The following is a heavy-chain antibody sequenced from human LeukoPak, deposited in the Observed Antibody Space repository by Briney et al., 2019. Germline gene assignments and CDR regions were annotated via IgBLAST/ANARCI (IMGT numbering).Heavy chain of an antibody. V-gene: IGHV3-33*06. CDR2: IWYDGSNK. Sequence: PGRSLRLSCAASGFTFSSYGMHWVRQAPGKGLEWVADIWYDGSNKYYADSVKGRFTISRDNSKNTLYLQMNCLRAEDTAVYYCAKDGGVVVIGDELDYWGQGTLVTVSS. J-gene: IGHJ4*02. CDR1: GFTFSSYG. CDR3: AKDGGVVVIGDELDY. D-gene: IGHD3-22*01.